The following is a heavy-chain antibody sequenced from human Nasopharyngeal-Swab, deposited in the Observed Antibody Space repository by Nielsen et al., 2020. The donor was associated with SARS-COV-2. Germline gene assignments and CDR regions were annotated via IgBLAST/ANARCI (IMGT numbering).Heavy chain of an antibody. CDR2: ISSSGSTI. D-gene: IGHD3-10*01. J-gene: IGHJ6*02. V-gene: IGHV3-48*04. CDR3: ARWGETSQSLYYYYGMDV. CDR1: GFTFSSYS. Sequence: GESLKISCAASGFTFSSYSMNWVRQAPGKGLEWVSYISSSGSTIYYADSVKGRFTISRDNAKNSLYLQMNSLRAEDTAVYYCARWGETSQSLYYYYGMDVWGQGTTVTVSS.